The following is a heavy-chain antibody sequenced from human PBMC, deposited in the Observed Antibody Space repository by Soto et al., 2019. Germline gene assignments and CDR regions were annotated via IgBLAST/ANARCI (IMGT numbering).Heavy chain of an antibody. CDR3: ARLDSSGWSPFDY. V-gene: IGHV4-30-4*01. CDR2: IYYSGST. CDR1: GGSISSGDYY. Sequence: TLSLTCTVSGGSISSGDYYWSWIRQPPGKGLEWIGYIYYSGSTYYNPSLKSRVTISIDTSKNQFSLKLSSVTAADTAVYYCARLDSSGWSPFDYWGQGTLVTVSS. J-gene: IGHJ4*02. D-gene: IGHD6-19*01.